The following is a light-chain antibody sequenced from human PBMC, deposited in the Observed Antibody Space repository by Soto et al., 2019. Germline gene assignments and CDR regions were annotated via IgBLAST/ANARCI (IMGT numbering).Light chain of an antibody. J-gene: IGLJ2*01. CDR1: SSDVGGYNY. CDR2: DVS. Sequence: QSALTQPASVSRSPGQSITISCTGTSSDVGGYNYVSWYQQHPGKAPKLMIYDVSNRPSGVSNRFSGSKSGNTASLTISGLQAEDEGDYSCSSYTTSSPHVVFGGGTKLTVL. CDR3: SSYTTSSPHVV. V-gene: IGLV2-14*01.